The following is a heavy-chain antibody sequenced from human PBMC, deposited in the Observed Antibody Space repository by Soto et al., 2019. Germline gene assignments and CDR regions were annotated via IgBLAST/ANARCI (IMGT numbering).Heavy chain of an antibody. J-gene: IGHJ6*02. D-gene: IGHD1-26*01. CDR2: VYSTGGG. CDR3: TRDLSGTGLDV. Sequence: VQLHESGPGLVKPAEPLSLICIVSGASVGSFYWSWIRQSAGKGLEWIGRVYSTGGGVYNPALEGRATISLHRSNNHFSLAITSVTAADKAVYFCTRDLSGTGLDVWGRGTTVSVSS. V-gene: IGHV4-4*07. CDR1: GASVGSFY.